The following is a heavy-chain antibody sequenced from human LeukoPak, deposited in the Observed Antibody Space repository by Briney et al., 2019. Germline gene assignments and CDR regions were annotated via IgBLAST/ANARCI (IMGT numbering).Heavy chain of an antibody. CDR1: GFTFRSSA. J-gene: IGHJ5*02. D-gene: IGHD3-9*01. CDR3: AAELDDDIMTGYSQP. Sequence: SVEVSCKASGFTFRSSAIQWVRQARGQRLEWIGWIVVGSGKTNYARKFQERVTITRDMSTSTAHMELSSLRSEDTAVYYCAAELDDDIMTGYSQPWGQGTLVTVSS. CDR2: IVVGSGKT. V-gene: IGHV1-58*02.